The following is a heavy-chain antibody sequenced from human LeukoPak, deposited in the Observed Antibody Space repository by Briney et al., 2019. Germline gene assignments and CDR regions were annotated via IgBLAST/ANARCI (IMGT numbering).Heavy chain of an antibody. Sequence: PGRSLRLSCSASVFTLRTYTVHWVRQAPGKGLEWVAVISYDGNNRYYADSVKGRLAISRDSSKNTVHLQMSSLRTEDTAVYYCARQAQTPVTTYSIAGSVDYWGQGTLVTVCS. V-gene: IGHV3-30*09. J-gene: IGHJ4*02. CDR2: ISYDGNNR. D-gene: IGHD4-17*01. CDR3: ARQAQTPVTTYSIAGSVDY. CDR1: VFTLRTYT.